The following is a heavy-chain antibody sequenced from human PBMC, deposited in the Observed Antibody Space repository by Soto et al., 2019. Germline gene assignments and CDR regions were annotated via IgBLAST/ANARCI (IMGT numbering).Heavy chain of an antibody. CDR2: FDPEDGET. CDR3: ARDAPYYDSSGYYYEWKWFDP. D-gene: IGHD3-22*01. J-gene: IGHJ5*02. CDR1: GYTLTELS. V-gene: IGHV1-24*01. Sequence: ASVKVSCKASGYTLTELSMHWVRQAPGKGLEWMGGFDPEDGETIYAQKFQGRVTMTEDTSTDTAYMELSSLRSEDTAVYYCARDAPYYDSSGYYYEWKWFDPWGQGTLVTVSS.